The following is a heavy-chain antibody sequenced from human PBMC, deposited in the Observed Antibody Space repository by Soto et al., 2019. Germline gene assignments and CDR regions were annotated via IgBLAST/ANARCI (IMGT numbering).Heavy chain of an antibody. Sequence: QLQLQESGSGLVKPSQTLSLTCAVSGASINSGGYSWSWIRQPPGKGLEWIGHIYSIGTTYYNPSLQSRVTMSVDRSKNQVSLKLISVTDADTAFYDCARRLMGEFDYWGRGTLVTVSS. V-gene: IGHV4-30-2*01. CDR1: GASINSGGYS. D-gene: IGHD3-16*01. J-gene: IGHJ4*02. CDR2: IYSIGTT. CDR3: ARRLMGEFDY.